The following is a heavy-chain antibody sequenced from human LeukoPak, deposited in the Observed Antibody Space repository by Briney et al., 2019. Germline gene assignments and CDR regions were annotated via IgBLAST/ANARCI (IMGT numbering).Heavy chain of an antibody. CDR3: ARAPSPEGYSYGYYFDY. CDR1: GYTFTSYY. D-gene: IGHD5-18*01. V-gene: IGHV1-46*01. Sequence: ASVKVSCKASGYTFTSYYMHWVRQAPGQGLEWMGIINPSGGSTSYAQKFQGRVTMTRDMSTSTVYMELSSLRSEDTAVYYCARAPSPEGYSYGYYFDYWGQGTLVTVSS. CDR2: INPSGGST. J-gene: IGHJ4*02.